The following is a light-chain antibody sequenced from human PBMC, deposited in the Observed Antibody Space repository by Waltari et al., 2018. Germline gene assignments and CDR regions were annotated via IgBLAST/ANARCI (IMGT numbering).Light chain of an antibody. J-gene: IGKJ2*01. Sequence: DIQMTQSPSSLSASVGDRVTITCQASQYIGHYVIWYQQKPPKAPKLLIYDASKLETGVQSRFSGSGSGTHFSLTINSLQPEDFATYYCQQYDDVPYTFGQGTKLEIQ. CDR1: QYIGHY. CDR3: QQYDDVPYT. V-gene: IGKV1-33*01. CDR2: DAS.